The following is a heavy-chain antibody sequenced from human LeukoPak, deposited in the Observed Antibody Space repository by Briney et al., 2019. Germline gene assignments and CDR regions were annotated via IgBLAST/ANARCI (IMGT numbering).Heavy chain of an antibody. Sequence: SETLSLTCSVSGYSITSGYYWGWIRQPPGKGLEWIGSIYHSGSTFYNPSLRSRVTISVDTSKNQFSLKLSSVTAADTAVYYCARNLGSYGSIDAFDIWGQGTMVTVS. V-gene: IGHV4-38-2*02. CDR3: ARNLGSYGSIDAFDI. D-gene: IGHD5-18*01. CDR2: IYHSGST. J-gene: IGHJ3*02. CDR1: GYSITSGYY.